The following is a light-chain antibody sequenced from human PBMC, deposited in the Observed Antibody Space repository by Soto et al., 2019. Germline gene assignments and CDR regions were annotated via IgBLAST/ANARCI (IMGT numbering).Light chain of an antibody. CDR2: AAS. CDR3: PQTYSTPPT. J-gene: IGKJ1*01. Sequence: DIQMTQSPSSLSASVGDRVTITCRASQSISTYLNWYQQKAGLAPKLLIYAASSLQSGVPSRFSGSGSGTDFTLTISSLQPEDFATYYCPQTYSTPPTFGQGTKV. V-gene: IGKV1-39*01. CDR1: QSISTY.